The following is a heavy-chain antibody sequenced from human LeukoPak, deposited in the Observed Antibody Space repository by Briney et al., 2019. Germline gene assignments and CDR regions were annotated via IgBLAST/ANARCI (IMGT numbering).Heavy chain of an antibody. CDR1: GFTFSSYA. CDR2: ISYDGSNK. CDR3: ARGRHCSRTSCYIDAFDI. J-gene: IGHJ3*02. Sequence: GGSLRLSCAASGFTFSSYAMHWVRQAPGKGLEWVAVISYDGSNKYYADSVKGRFTISRDNAKNSLYLQMNSPRDEDTAVYYCARGRHCSRTSCYIDAFDIWGQGTMVTVSS. D-gene: IGHD2-2*02. V-gene: IGHV3-30-3*01.